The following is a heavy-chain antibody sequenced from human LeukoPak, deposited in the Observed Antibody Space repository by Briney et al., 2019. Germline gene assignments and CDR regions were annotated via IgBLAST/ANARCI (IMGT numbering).Heavy chain of an antibody. CDR3: TTGQMATMIDY. D-gene: IGHD5-24*01. CDR1: GFTFSNAW. Sequence: GGSLRLSCAASGFTFSNAWMNWVRQAPGKGLEWVGRIKSKTDGGTADSAAPVKGRFTISRDDSKNTLFLQMNSLKTDDTAVYYCTTGQMATMIDYWGQGTLVTVSS. J-gene: IGHJ4*02. CDR2: IKSKTDGGTA. V-gene: IGHV3-15*01.